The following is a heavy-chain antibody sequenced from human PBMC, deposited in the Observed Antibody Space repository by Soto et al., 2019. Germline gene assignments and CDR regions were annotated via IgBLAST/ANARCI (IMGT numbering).Heavy chain of an antibody. CDR3: TRETPIAVAVYFDY. D-gene: IGHD6-19*01. CDR2: IRSKAYGGTT. Sequence: GGSLRLSCTASGFTFGDYAMSWVRQAPGKGLEWVGFIRSKAYGGTTEYAASVKGRFTISRDDSKSIAYLQMNSLKTEDTAVYYCTRETPIAVAVYFDYWGQGTLVTVSS. J-gene: IGHJ4*02. V-gene: IGHV3-49*04. CDR1: GFTFGDYA.